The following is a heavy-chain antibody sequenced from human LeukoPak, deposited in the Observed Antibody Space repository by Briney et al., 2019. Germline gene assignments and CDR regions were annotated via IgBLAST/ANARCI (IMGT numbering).Heavy chain of an antibody. J-gene: IGHJ6*03. CDR2: ISWNSGSI. CDR1: GFTFDDYA. D-gene: IGHD6-6*01. CDR3: AKGGAARPNAAYYYYYYMGV. Sequence: GGSLRLSCAASGFTFDDYAMHWVRQAPGKGLEWVSGISWNSGSIGYADSVKGRFTISRGNAKNSLYLQMNSLRAEDTALYYCAKGGAARPNAAYYYYYYMGVWGKGTTVTVSS. V-gene: IGHV3-9*01.